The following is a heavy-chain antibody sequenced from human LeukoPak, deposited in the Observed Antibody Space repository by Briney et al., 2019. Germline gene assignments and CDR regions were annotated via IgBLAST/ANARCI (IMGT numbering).Heavy chain of an antibody. D-gene: IGHD2-15*01. CDR1: GGSISSSSYY. CDR2: IYYSGST. Sequence: SETLSLTCTVSGGSISSSSYYWGWIRQPPEKGLEWIGRIYYSGSTYYNPSLKSRVTISVDTSKNHFSLKLSSVTAADTAVYYCARQIGYCSGGSCYENWFDPWGQGTLVTVSS. CDR3: ARQIGYCSGGSCYENWFDP. V-gene: IGHV4-39*01. J-gene: IGHJ5*02.